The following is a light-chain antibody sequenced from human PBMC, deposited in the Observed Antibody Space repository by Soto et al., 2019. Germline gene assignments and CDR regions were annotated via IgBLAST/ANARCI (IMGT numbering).Light chain of an antibody. CDR1: QSINSRY. V-gene: IGKV3-20*01. Sequence: EIVLTQSPGTLSLSPGERATLSCRASQSINSRYLAWYQQKPGQAPRLLIYGASSRATGIPDRFSGSGSATDFTLTISRLEPEDFAVYYCQQFGSSPGFTFGPGTIVDIK. J-gene: IGKJ3*01. CDR2: GAS. CDR3: QQFGSSPGFT.